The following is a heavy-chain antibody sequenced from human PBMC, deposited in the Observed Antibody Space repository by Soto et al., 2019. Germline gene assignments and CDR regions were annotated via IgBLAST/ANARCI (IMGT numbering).Heavy chain of an antibody. D-gene: IGHD3-3*01. CDR2: INHSGTT. CDR1: GGSFSGYS. V-gene: IGHV4-34*01. J-gene: IGHJ6*04. Sequence: SETLSLTCAVYGGSFSGYSWTWLRQPPGKGLEWIGEINHSGTTDYNPALKSRVTMSADTSKNQFSLRMTSVTAADTAVYYCARARFDSWSHIYYGLDVWGKGTTVTVSS. CDR3: ARARFDSWSHIYYGLDV.